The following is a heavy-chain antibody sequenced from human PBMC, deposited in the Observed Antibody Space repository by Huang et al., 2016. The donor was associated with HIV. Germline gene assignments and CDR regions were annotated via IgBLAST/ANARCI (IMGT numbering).Heavy chain of an antibody. Sequence: EMQLLESGGGLVQPGGSLRLSCEAYAFTFRSYAMTWVRQAPGKGLEVVSANGGSGGNTYYSDSGKGRFTISRDNSKNTLYLQMNSLRAEDTAVYYCAKVASGYDFSARGSDWFDPWGQGTLVSVSS. D-gene: IGHD5-12*01. CDR2: NGGSGGNT. J-gene: IGHJ5*02. V-gene: IGHV3-23*01. CDR3: AKVASGYDFSARGSDWFDP. CDR1: AFTFRSYA.